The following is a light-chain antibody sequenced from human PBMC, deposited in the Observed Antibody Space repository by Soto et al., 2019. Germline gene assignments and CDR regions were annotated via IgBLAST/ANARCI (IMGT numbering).Light chain of an antibody. Sequence: EIVLTHSPGTLSLSPGERATLSCRASQSVSSSYLAWYQQKPGQAPRLLIYGASSRATGIPDRFSGSGSGTDFTLTISRLEPGDFAVYYCQQYGSSPRTFGQGTQVEIK. J-gene: IGKJ1*01. CDR2: GAS. V-gene: IGKV3-20*01. CDR3: QQYGSSPRT. CDR1: QSVSSSY.